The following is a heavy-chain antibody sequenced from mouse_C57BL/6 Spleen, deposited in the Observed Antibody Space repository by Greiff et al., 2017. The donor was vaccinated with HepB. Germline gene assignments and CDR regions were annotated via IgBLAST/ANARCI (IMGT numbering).Heavy chain of an antibody. J-gene: IGHJ4*01. Sequence: EVKLVESGGGLVQPGGSLSLSCAASGFTFTDYYMSWVRQPPGKALEWLGFIRNKANGYTTEYSASVKGRFTISRDNSQSILYLQMNALRAEDSATYYCARYSKDAMDYWGQGTSVTVSS. CDR3: ARYSKDAMDY. CDR1: GFTFTDYY. CDR2: IRNKANGYTT. V-gene: IGHV7-3*01.